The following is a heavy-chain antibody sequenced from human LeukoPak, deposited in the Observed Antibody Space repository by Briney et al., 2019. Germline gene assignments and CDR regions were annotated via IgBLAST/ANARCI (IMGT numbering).Heavy chain of an antibody. CDR3: ARTPCEGYYDSSGYYYGLGCYYGMDV. D-gene: IGHD3-22*01. CDR2: INHSGST. CDR1: GGSFSGYY. J-gene: IGHJ6*02. Sequence: PSKTLSLTCAVYGGSFSGYYWSWIRQPPGKGLEWIGEINHSGSTNYNPSLKSRVTISVDTSKNQFSLKLSSVTAADTAVYYCARTPCEGYYDSSGYYYGLGCYYGMDVWGQGTTVTVSS. V-gene: IGHV4-34*01.